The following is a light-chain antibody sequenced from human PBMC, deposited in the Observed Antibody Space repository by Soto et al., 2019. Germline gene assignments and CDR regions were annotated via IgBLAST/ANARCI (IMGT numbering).Light chain of an antibody. J-gene: IGLJ1*01. CDR2: YDS. Sequence: SYELTQPPSVSVAPGKTDRITCGGNNIGSKSVHWYQQKPGQAPVLVIYYDSDRPSGIPERFSGSNSGNTATLTISRVEAGDESDYYCQVWDSSSDPRGVFGTGTKLTVL. CDR3: QVWDSSSDPRGV. V-gene: IGLV3-21*04. CDR1: NIGSKS.